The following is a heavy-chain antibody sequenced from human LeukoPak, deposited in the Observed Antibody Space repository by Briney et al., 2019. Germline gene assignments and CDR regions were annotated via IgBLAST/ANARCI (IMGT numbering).Heavy chain of an antibody. J-gene: IGHJ6*02. CDR1: GFTFSGYA. D-gene: IGHD4-4*01. V-gene: IGHV3-23*01. CDR3: ATSTVTNSDYYYYGMDV. Sequence: GGSLRLSCAASGFTFSGYAMSWVRQAPGKGLEWVSGISGSGGSTYYADSVKGRFTISRDNSKNTLYLQMNSLRAEDTAVYYCATSTVTNSDYYYYGMDVWGQGTTVTVSS. CDR2: ISGSGGST.